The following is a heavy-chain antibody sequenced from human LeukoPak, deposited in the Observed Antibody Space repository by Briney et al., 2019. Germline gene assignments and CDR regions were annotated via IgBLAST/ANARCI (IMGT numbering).Heavy chain of an antibody. CDR1: GGSISSSSYY. CDR2: IYYSGST. J-gene: IGHJ4*02. D-gene: IGHD1-1*01. V-gene: IGHV4-39*07. CDR3: AREERLVDY. Sequence: PSETLSLTCTVSGGSISSSSYYWGWIRQPPGKGLEWIGSIYYSGSTYYNPSLKSRVTISVDTSKNQFSLKLSSVTAADTAVYYCAREERLVDYWGQGTLVTVSS.